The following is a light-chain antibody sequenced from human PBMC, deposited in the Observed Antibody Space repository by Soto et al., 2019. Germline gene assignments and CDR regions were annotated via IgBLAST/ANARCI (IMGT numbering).Light chain of an antibody. CDR2: ATS. CDR1: QSISTY. J-gene: IGKJ1*01. V-gene: IGKV1-39*01. Sequence: DIQMTQSPSSLSASVGDRVTITCRASQSISTYLNWYQQKPGKAPNLLIYATSSLQSGVPSRFRGSGFGTDFTLTISSLQPEDFATYYCQQSYSTPRTFGQGTKLEIK. CDR3: QQSYSTPRT.